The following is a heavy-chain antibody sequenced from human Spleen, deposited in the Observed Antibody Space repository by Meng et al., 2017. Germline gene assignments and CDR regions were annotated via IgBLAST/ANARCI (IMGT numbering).Heavy chain of an antibody. CDR2: ISGYNGNT. Sequence: ASVKVSCKASGYTFTRFGISWVRQAPGQGLERMGWISGYNGNTNYAQKFQGRVTMTRDTSISTAYMELSRLRSDDTAVYYCARDFEAEEWLVRTHDAFDIWGQGTMVTVSS. J-gene: IGHJ3*02. CDR3: ARDFEAEEWLVRTHDAFDI. V-gene: IGHV1-18*01. CDR1: GYTFTRFG. D-gene: IGHD6-19*01.